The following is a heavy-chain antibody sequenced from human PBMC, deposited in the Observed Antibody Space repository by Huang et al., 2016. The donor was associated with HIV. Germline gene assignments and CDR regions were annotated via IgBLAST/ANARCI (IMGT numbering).Heavy chain of an antibody. CDR1: TFRFGAYW. CDR3: ATKTAGMDI. D-gene: IGHD1-7*01. J-gene: IGHJ6*02. CDR2: IRQDESEK. Sequence: VESGGRLVQPGGSIRLSCVGSTFRFGAYWMSWVRQSPGKVLEVVANIRQDESEKYYVVSVKGRFNISRDNAKKVVFLEMNNVRVEDTATYFCATKTAGMDIWGQGTTVTVS. V-gene: IGHV3-7*03.